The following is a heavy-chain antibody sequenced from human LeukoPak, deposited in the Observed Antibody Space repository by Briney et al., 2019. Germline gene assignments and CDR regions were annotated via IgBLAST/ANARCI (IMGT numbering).Heavy chain of an antibody. V-gene: IGHV1-18*04. J-gene: IGHJ6*03. CDR1: GYTFTGYY. D-gene: IGHD4-17*01. Sequence: RASVTVSCKASGYTFTGYYMHWVRQAPGQGLEWMGWISAYNGKTNYAQKFQDRVIMTTDTSTSTAYMELRSLRSDDTAVYYCARRGGKDYGGYVLYYYYMDVWGKGSTVTVSS. CDR2: ISAYNGKT. CDR3: ARRGGKDYGGYVLYYYYMDV.